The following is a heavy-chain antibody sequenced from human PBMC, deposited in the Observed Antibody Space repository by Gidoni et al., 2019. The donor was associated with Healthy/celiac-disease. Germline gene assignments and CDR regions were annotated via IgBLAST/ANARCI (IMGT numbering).Heavy chain of an antibody. J-gene: IGHJ3*02. D-gene: IGHD6-13*01. Sequence: EVQLVESGAGLVKRGGSLRRSCAASGFTFSSYSMNWVRQAPGKGLEWVSSISRSSSYIYYADPVKGRFTISSDNAKNSLYLQMNSLRAEDTAVSYCASGYSTAFDIWGQGTMVTVSS. V-gene: IGHV3-21*01. CDR2: ISRSSSYI. CDR1: GFTFSSYS. CDR3: ASGYSTAFDI.